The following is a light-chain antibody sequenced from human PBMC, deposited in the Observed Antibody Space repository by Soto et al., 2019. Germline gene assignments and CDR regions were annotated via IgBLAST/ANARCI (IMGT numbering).Light chain of an antibody. Sequence: EIVLTQSPGTLSLSPGERATLSCRASQSVSSNYLAWYQQKPGQAPRLLIYGASSRATGIPDRFSGSGSGTDFTFTISRLEPEDFAVYYCLQYGSSPWTFGQGTKVEIK. V-gene: IGKV3-20*01. J-gene: IGKJ1*01. CDR3: LQYGSSPWT. CDR2: GAS. CDR1: QSVSSNY.